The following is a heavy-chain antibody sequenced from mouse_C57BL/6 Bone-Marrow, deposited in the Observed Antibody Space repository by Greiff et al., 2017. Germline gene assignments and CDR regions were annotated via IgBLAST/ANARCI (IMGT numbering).Heavy chain of an antibody. J-gene: IGHJ1*03. V-gene: IGHV1-82*01. CDR2: IYPGDGDT. Sequence: VQLQQSGPELAKPGASVKISCKASGYAFSSSWMNWVKQRPGKGLEWIGRIYPGDGDTNYNGKFKGKATLTADKSSSTAYMQLSSLTSEDSAVYFCARSRNFDVWGTGTTVTVSS. CDR3: ARSRNFDV. CDR1: GYAFSSSW.